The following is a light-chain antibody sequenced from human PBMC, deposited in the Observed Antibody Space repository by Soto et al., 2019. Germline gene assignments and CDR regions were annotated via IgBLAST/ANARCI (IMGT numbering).Light chain of an antibody. CDR1: QNIDRY. CDR2: GAA. J-gene: IGKJ2*01. V-gene: IGKV1-39*01. CDR3: QQNYIAPYT. Sequence: DIQMTQSPSSLSASVGDRVSISCRTSQNIDRYLNWYQQKPGKAPQVLISGAASLQSGVPSRFSGSGSGTEFTLSISSLQPEDFANYYCQQNYIAPYTFGQGTKLDI.